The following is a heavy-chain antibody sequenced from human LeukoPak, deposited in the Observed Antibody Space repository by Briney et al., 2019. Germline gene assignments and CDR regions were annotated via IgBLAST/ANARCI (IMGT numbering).Heavy chain of an antibody. CDR2: IYYSGST. CDR3: ARVNYGSGSYYMDV. CDR1: GGSISSSSYY. Sequence: SETLSLTCTVSGGSISSSSYYWGWIRQPPGTGLEWIGSIYYSGSTYYNPSLKSRVTISVDTSKNQFSLKLSSVTAADTAVYYCARVNYGSGSYYMDVWGKGTTVTVSS. D-gene: IGHD3-10*01. V-gene: IGHV4-39*07. J-gene: IGHJ6*03.